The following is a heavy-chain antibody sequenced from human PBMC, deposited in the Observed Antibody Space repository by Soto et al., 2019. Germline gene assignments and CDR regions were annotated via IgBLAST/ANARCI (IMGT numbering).Heavy chain of an antibody. CDR2: ISSTSNVI. D-gene: IGHD3-10*02. J-gene: IGHJ3*02. CDR1: GFTFSSYS. Sequence: EVQLVESGGSLVRPGGSLRLSCVDSGFTFSSYSMNWVRQAPGKGLEWVSSISSTSNVIWYADSVEGRFTISRDNAKSLLYLKMNSLRVEDTAVYYCLRGGRGYTRYDVLDIWGLGTMVTVSS. V-gene: IGHV3-21*01. CDR3: LRGGRGYTRYDVLDI.